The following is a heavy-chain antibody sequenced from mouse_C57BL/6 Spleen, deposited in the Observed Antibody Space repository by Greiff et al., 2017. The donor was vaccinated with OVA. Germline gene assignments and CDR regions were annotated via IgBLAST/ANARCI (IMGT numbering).Heavy chain of an antibody. J-gene: IGHJ1*03. CDR3: ARSGGYGNYLYWYFDV. Sequence: VQLQQSGAELVKPGASVKLSCTASGFNIKDYYMHWVKQRTEQGLAWIGRIDPEDGETKYAPKFQGKATITADTSSNTAYLQLSSLTSEDTAVYYCARSGGYGNYLYWYFDVWGTGTTVTVSS. V-gene: IGHV14-2*01. D-gene: IGHD2-1*01. CDR2: IDPEDGET. CDR1: GFNIKDYY.